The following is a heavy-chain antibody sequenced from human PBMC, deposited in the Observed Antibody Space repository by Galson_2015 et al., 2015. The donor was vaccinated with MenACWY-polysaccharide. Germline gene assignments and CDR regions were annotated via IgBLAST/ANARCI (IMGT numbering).Heavy chain of an antibody. CDR3: ARDRDFGN. CDR2: IHRRGNT. D-gene: IGHD3-3*01. J-gene: IGHJ4*02. Sequence: SPRLSCAASGFSFSSNDMSWVRQAPGKGLEWVSLIHRRGNTYYADSVKGRFTISRDNSKNTVYLQMNNLRPDDTAVYYCARDRDFGNWGQGTLVTVSS. V-gene: IGHV3-66*03. CDR1: GFSFSSND.